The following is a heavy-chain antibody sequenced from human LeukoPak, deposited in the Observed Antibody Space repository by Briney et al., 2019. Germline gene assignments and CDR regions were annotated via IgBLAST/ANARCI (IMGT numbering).Heavy chain of an antibody. CDR3: ASTTVTTDYYYGMDV. J-gene: IGHJ6*02. V-gene: IGHV4-61*02. Sequence: PSETLSLTCTVSDGSISSGSYYWSWIRQPAGKGLEWIGRIYTSGSTNYNPSLKSRVTISVDTSKNQFSLKPSSVTAADTAVYYCASTTVTTDYYYGMDVWGQGTTVTVSS. CDR2: IYTSGST. CDR1: DGSISSGSYY. D-gene: IGHD4-17*01.